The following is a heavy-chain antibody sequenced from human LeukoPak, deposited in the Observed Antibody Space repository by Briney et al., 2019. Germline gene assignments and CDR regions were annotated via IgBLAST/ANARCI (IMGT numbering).Heavy chain of an antibody. V-gene: IGHV4-38-2*02. CDR3: ARDHYDVLTGYYEGFDY. J-gene: IGHJ4*02. Sequence: PSETLSLTCTVSGYSITSGYYWGWIRQPPGKGLEWIGSIYHSGSTFYNPSLKSRVTISVDRSKNQFSLKLSSVTAADTAIYFCARDHYDVLTGYYEGFDYWGQGSLVTVSS. D-gene: IGHD3-9*01. CDR1: GYSITSGYY. CDR2: IYHSGST.